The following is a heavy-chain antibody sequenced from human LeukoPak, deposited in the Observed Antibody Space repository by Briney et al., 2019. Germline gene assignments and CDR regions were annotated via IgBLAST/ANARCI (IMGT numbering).Heavy chain of an antibody. D-gene: IGHD2-2*01. Sequence: PGRSLRLSCTASGFTFGYHAINWVRQAPGRGLEWVGFIRSQAYSGTTEYATSVKDRSTISRDDSKSFAYLQMNSLKTEDTAVYYCTRDIVSISQPYYFDYWGQGTLVTVSS. J-gene: IGHJ4*02. V-gene: IGHV3-49*04. CDR3: TRDIVSISQPYYFDY. CDR1: GFTFGYHA. CDR2: IRSQAYSGTT.